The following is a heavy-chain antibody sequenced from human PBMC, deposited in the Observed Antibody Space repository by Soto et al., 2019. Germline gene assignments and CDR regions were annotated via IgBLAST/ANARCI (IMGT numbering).Heavy chain of an antibody. Sequence: LSLTCTVSGGSISSGCYYWSWIRQHPGKGLEWIGYIYYSGSTYYNPSLKSRVTISVDTSKNQFSLKLSSVTAADTVVYYCARSTAGRYLSFGYWGQGTLVTVSS. CDR1: GGSISSGCYY. D-gene: IGHD6-13*01. CDR2: IYYSGST. V-gene: IGHV4-31*03. J-gene: IGHJ4*02. CDR3: ARSTAGRYLSFGY.